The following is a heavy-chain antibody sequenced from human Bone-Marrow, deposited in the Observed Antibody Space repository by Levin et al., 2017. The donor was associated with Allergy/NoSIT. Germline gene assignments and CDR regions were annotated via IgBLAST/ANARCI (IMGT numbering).Heavy chain of an antibody. D-gene: IGHD3-10*01. V-gene: IGHV4-59*01. Sequence: SETMSLTCTVSGGSISGYYWTWIRQPPGRGLEYIGYIYYSGSTNYNPSLESRVTISLDKSLNEISLQLTSVTAADTAVSSCARDWGPWWFGESHAMDVWGQGTTVIVSS. J-gene: IGHJ6*02. CDR3: ARDWGPWWFGESHAMDV. CDR2: IYYSGST. CDR1: GGSISGYY.